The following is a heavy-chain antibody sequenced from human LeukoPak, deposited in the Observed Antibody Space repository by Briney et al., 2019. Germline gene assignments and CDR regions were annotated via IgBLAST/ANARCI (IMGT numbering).Heavy chain of an antibody. CDR2: ISAYNGNT. V-gene: IGHV1-18*01. J-gene: IGHJ4*02. Sequence: ASVKVSCKASGYTFTSYGISWVRQAPGQGLEWMGWISAYNGNTNYAQKLQGRVTMTTDTSTSTAYMELRSLRSDDTAVYYCARAPLFWYQLLNLPSEYWGQGTLVTVSS. CDR1: GYTFTSYG. CDR3: ARAPLFWYQLLNLPSEY. D-gene: IGHD2-2*01.